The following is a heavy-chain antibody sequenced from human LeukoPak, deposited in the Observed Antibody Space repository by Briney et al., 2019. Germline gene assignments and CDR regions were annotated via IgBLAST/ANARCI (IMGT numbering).Heavy chain of an antibody. Sequence: GGSLRLSCAASGFTFSSYGMHWVRQAPGKGLEWVAFIRYDGSNKYYADSVKGRFTISRDNSKNTLYLQMNSLGAEDTAVYYCVSIYDGSGSYYYNWFDPWGQGTLVTVSS. CDR3: VSIYDGSGSYYYNWFDP. J-gene: IGHJ5*02. D-gene: IGHD3-10*01. V-gene: IGHV3-30*02. CDR1: GFTFSSYG. CDR2: IRYDGSNK.